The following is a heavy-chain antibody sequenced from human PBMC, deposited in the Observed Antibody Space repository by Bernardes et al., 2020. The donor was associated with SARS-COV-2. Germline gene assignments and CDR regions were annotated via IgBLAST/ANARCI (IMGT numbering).Heavy chain of an antibody. Sequence: GGSLRLSCAASGFTFSDYYMSWVRQAPGKGLEWISYISSNGGTIYYANSVKGRFTISRDNGKNSLFLQMDSLRADDTAVYYCARTVHTGWYGYFDYWGQGALVTVSS. CDR3: ARTVHTGWYGYFDY. J-gene: IGHJ4*02. CDR1: GFTFSDYY. CDR2: ISSNGGTI. V-gene: IGHV3-11*01. D-gene: IGHD6-19*01.